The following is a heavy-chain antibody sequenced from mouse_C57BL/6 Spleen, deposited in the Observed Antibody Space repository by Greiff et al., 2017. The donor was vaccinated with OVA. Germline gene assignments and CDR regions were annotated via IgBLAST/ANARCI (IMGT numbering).Heavy chain of an antibody. CDR1: GFTFSDYG. Sequence: EVMLVESGGGLVKPGGSLKLSCAASGFTFSDYGMHWVRQAPEKGLEWVAYIGSGSSTIYYADTVKGRFTITRDNAKNTLFLPMTSVRSEDTAMYYCERRITTAMDYWGQGTSVTVSS. J-gene: IGHJ4*01. CDR3: ERRITTAMDY. CDR2: IGSGSSTI. D-gene: IGHD1-1*01. V-gene: IGHV5-17*01.